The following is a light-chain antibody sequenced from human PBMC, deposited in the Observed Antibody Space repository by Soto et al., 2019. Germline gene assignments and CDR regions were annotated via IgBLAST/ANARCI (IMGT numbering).Light chain of an antibody. V-gene: IGKV3-20*01. CDR2: GTS. Sequence: EIGLTQSPGTLSLSPGERATLSCRASESLSRSYLAWYQQKPGQAPRLLIYGTSNRATGIPDRFSGSGSGTDFTLTISRLESEDFAVYYCQQYASSRTFGQGTKVEIK. CDR3: QQYASSRT. J-gene: IGKJ1*01. CDR1: ESLSRSY.